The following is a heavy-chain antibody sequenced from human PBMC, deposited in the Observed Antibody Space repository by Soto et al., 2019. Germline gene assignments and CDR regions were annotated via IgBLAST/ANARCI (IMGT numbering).Heavy chain of an antibody. V-gene: IGHV1-2*04. J-gene: IGHJ3*02. CDR3: AREKPTIKTGERNGDAFDI. CDR1: GYTFTGYY. D-gene: IGHD7-27*01. CDR2: INPNSGGT. Sequence: ASVKVSCKASGYTFTGYYMHWVRQAPGQGLEWMGWINPNSGGTNYAQKFQGWVTMTRDTSISTAYMELSRLRSDDTAVYYCAREKPTIKTGERNGDAFDIWGQGTMVTVSS.